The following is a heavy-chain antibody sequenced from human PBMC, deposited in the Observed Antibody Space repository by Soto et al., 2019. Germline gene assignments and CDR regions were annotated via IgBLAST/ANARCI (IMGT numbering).Heavy chain of an antibody. CDR2: IRPDGSNR. Sequence: QVQLVESGGGVVQPGWSLRLSCVTSGFTFSDYAMHWVRQAPGKVLEWVAVIRPDGSNRYYADSVKGRFTISRDISKNTLSLQMSSLRADDTAVYFCARVGRPQHLLTGFDNWGQGTLVTVAS. V-gene: IGHV3-33*01. J-gene: IGHJ5*02. CDR3: ARVGRPQHLLTGFDN. CDR1: GFTFSDYA. D-gene: IGHD3-16*01.